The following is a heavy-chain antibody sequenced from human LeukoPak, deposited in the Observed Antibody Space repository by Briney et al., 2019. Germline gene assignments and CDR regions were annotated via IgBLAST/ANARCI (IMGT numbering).Heavy chain of an antibody. V-gene: IGHV3-30*18. CDR2: ISYDGSNK. CDR1: GFTFSGYG. D-gene: IGHD3-22*01. CDR3: AKDMHYDSSGYYGPQFDS. J-gene: IGHJ4*02. Sequence: GGSLRLSCAASGFTFSGYGMHWVRQAPGKGLEWVAVISYDGSNKYYADSVEGRFTIAGDNSKIILYLQMNSLRADDTAVYYCAKDMHYDSSGYYGPQFDSWGQGTLVTVSS.